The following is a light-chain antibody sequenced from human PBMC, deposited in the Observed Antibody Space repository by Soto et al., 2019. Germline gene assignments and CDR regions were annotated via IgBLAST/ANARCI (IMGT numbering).Light chain of an antibody. CDR1: QSVSSSY. Sequence: ERVMTQSRSTLSVSPGQSPTLCCRASQSVSSSYLAWYQQKTGQAPRIXIYGAPSRATGIPDRFSGSGYGTDFNLTISRLEPEDFAVYYCQQYGSSPWTFGQGTKVDIK. CDR3: QQYGSSPWT. V-gene: IGKV3-20*01. J-gene: IGKJ1*01. CDR2: GAP.